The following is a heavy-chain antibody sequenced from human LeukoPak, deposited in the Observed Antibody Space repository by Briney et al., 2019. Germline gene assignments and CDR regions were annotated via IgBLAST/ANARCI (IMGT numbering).Heavy chain of an antibody. CDR2: IYYSGST. J-gene: IGHJ6*04. CDR1: GGSISSYY. V-gene: IGHV4-59*01. CDR3: ARDMVRAYGMDV. Sequence: SETLSLTCTVSGGSISSYYWSWIRQPPGKGLERMAYIYYSGSTSYNPPLKSRVTISVDTSKNQLSLKLSSVTAADTAVYYCARDMVRAYGMDVXXXGTTVTVSS. D-gene: IGHD3-10*01.